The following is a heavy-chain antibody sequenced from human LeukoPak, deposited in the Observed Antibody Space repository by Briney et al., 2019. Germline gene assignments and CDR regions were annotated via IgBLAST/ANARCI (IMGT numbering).Heavy chain of an antibody. Sequence: SETLSLTCTVSSGSINSNSYYWGWIRQPPGKGLEWIGSIYYSGSTYYNPSLKSRVTISVDTSKNQFSLKLSSVTAADTAVFYCARINYYGNSAFDYWGQGTLVTVSS. D-gene: IGHD3-22*01. CDR3: ARINYYGNSAFDY. CDR1: SGSINSNSYY. CDR2: IYYSGST. V-gene: IGHV4-39*01. J-gene: IGHJ4*02.